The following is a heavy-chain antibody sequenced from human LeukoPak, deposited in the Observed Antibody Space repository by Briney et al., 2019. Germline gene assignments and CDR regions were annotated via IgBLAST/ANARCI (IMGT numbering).Heavy chain of an antibody. D-gene: IGHD1-26*01. CDR2: IKQDGSEK. CDR3: ARDSIRGPEWEIDY. V-gene: IGHV3-7*01. Sequence: GGSLRLSCAASGFTFSTYWMTWVRQAPGKGLEWVADIKQDGSEKYYVDSVKGRFTISRDNAKNSLYLQMNSLPAEDTAVYYWARDSIRGPEWEIDYGGQGDLVTVSS. J-gene: IGHJ4*02. CDR1: GFTFSTYW.